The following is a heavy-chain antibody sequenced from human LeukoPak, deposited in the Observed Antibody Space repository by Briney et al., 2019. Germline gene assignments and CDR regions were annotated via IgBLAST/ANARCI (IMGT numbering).Heavy chain of an antibody. CDR2: ISSSSSYI. D-gene: IGHD6-13*01. J-gene: IGHJ5*02. CDR1: GFTFDDYA. CDR3: ARDSGSSSLNWFDP. V-gene: IGHV3-21*01. Sequence: GGSLRLSCTASGFTFDDYAMSWFRQAPGKGLEWVSSISSSSSYIYYADSVKGRFTISRDNAKNSLYLQMNSLRAEDTAVYYCARDSGSSSLNWFDPWGQGTLVTVSS.